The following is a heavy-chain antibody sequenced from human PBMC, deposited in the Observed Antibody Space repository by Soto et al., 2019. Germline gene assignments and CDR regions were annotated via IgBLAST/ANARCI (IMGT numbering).Heavy chain of an antibody. CDR2: IYPGDSDT. CDR1: GYSFTSYW. D-gene: IGHD3-3*01. V-gene: IGHV5-51*01. J-gene: IGHJ3*02. Sequence: GESLKISCKGSGYSFTSYWIGWVRQMPGKGLEWMGIIYPGDSDTRYSPSFQGQVTISADKSISTAYLQWSSLKASDTAMYYCARRFLEWLSPQDAFDIWGQGTMVTVSS. CDR3: ARRFLEWLSPQDAFDI.